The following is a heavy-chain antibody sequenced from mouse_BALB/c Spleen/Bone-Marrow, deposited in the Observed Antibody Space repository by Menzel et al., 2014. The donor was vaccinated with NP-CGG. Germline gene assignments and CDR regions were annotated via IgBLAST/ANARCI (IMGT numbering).Heavy chain of an antibody. J-gene: IGHJ4*01. CDR3: ARSDWLLRGYYALDY. V-gene: IGHV1-14*01. Sequence: VHVKQSGPELVKPGASVKMSCKASGYTFSSYGMNWVKQKPGQGLEWIGYINPYNDGTKLNEKFEDKATLTSDKSSSPAYMELTSQTSEDSAVYYCARSDWLLRGYYALDYWGPATSVTVSS. D-gene: IGHD2-3*01. CDR1: GYTFSSYG. CDR2: INPYNDGT.